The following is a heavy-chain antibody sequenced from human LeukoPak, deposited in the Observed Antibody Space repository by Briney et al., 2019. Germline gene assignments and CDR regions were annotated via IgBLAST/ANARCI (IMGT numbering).Heavy chain of an antibody. CDR1: GYTITGYY. V-gene: IGHV1-2*02. CDR2: INPNSGGT. Sequence: ASVKVSCKASGYTITGYYMHWVRQAPGQGLEWMGWINPNSGGTNYAQKFQGRVTMTRDTSISTAYMELSRLRSDDTAVYYCARDLTSSGWEGPDYWGQGTLVTVSS. J-gene: IGHJ4*02. CDR3: ARDLTSSGWEGPDY. D-gene: IGHD6-19*01.